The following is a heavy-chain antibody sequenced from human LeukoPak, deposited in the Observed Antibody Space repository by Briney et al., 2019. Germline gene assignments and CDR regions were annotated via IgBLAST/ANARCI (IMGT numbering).Heavy chain of an antibody. J-gene: IGHJ4*02. D-gene: IGHD2-21*01. V-gene: IGHV1-8*03. Sequence: GASVKVSCKASGYTFTSYDINWVRQATGQGLEWMGWMNPNSGNTGYAQKFQGRVTITRNTSISTAYMELSSLRSEDTAVYYCARGVVIAPQTFDYWGQGTLVTVSS. CDR3: ARGVVIAPQTFDY. CDR1: GYTFTSYD. CDR2: MNPNSGNT.